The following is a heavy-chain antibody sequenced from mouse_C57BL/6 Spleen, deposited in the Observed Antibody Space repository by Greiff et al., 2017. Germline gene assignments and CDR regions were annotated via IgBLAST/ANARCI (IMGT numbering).Heavy chain of an antibody. Sequence: QVQLQQPGAELVKPGASVKLSCTASGYTFTSYWMHWVKQRPGQGLEWIGMIHPNSGSTDYNEKFKSKATLTVDKSSSTAYMQLSSLTSEDSAVYYCARGGSFNGSSLWFAYWGQGTLVTVAA. CDR2: IHPNSGST. V-gene: IGHV1-64*01. CDR1: GYTFTSYW. CDR3: ARGGSFNGSSLWFAY. D-gene: IGHD1-1*01. J-gene: IGHJ3*01.